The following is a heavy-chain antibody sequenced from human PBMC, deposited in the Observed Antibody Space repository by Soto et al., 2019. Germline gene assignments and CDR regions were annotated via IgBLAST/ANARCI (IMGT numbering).Heavy chain of an antibody. CDR2: INPNSGGT. D-gene: IGHD4-4*01. Sequence: QVQLVQSGAEVKKPGASVKVSCKASGYTFTDYYIHWVRQAPGQGLEWMGWINPNSGGTNYAQKFQGRVTMTRETPISTAYMELSRLRSDDTAVYYCARSPPGDSKTNWFDPWGQGTLVTVSS. CDR3: ARSPPGDSKTNWFDP. J-gene: IGHJ5*02. V-gene: IGHV1-2*02. CDR1: GYTFTDYY.